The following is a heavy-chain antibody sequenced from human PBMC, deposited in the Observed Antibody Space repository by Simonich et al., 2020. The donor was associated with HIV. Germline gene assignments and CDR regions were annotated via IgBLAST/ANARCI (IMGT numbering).Heavy chain of an antibody. CDR1: GFTFSSYS. CDR3: ARDVRKGSSTSCSDY. V-gene: IGHV3-21*01. CDR2: ISSSSSYI. D-gene: IGHD2-2*01. Sequence: EVQLVESGGGLVKPGGSLRLSCAASGFTFSSYSMNWVRQAPGKGLEGVSSISSSSSYIYYADSVKGRFTISRDNAKNSLYLQMNSLRAEDTAVYYCARDVRKGSSTSCSDYWGQGTLVTVSS. J-gene: IGHJ4*02.